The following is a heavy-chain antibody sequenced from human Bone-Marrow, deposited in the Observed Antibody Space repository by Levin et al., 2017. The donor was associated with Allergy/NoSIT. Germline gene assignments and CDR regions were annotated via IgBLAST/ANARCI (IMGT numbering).Heavy chain of an antibody. CDR3: AELRVTRRYGMDV. CDR2: INPTAGTT. D-gene: IGHD3-3*01. Sequence: GESLKISCKTSGNTFSSHYMHWVRQAPGQGLEWMGMINPTAGTTSNAQKFQGRVTMTRDTSTRTFYMELSSLRSEDTAVYYCAELRVTRRYGMDVWGQGTTVTVSS. CDR1: GNTFSSHY. V-gene: IGHV1-46*01. J-gene: IGHJ6*02.